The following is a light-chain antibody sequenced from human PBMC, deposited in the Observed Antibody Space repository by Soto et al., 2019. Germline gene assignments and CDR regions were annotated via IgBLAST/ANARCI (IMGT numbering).Light chain of an antibody. CDR1: QDIYDY. J-gene: IGKJ3*01. Sequence: DIQMTQSPSSLSASVGDRVTITCRASQDIYDYLAWYQQKPGKVPKLLIYAASTLQSGVPSRFSGSGSGTDFTLTISSLQPEYVATYYCQKYNSPPFTFGPGTKVDIK. CDR2: AAS. V-gene: IGKV1-27*01. CDR3: QKYNSPPFT.